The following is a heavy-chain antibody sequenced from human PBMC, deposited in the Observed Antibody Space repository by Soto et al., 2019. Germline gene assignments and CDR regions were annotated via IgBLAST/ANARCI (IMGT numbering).Heavy chain of an antibody. CDR3: ARAPETPAILGVALPNFFDY. Sequence: SETLSLTCTVSGCSIGSGTSYWSWILHRPGKGLEWIGYIFYSGSFYYTPSLRGRVMILADTSKNQFTLRLSSVTAADTAVYYCARAPETPAILGVALPNFFDYWGQGARVTVAS. V-gene: IGHV4-31*03. J-gene: IGHJ4*02. CDR2: IFYSGSF. D-gene: IGHD3-3*01. CDR1: GCSIGSGTSY.